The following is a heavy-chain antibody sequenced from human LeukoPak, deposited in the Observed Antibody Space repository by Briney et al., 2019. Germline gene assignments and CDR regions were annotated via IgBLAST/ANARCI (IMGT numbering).Heavy chain of an antibody. CDR2: ISGSGGST. Sequence: GGSLRLSCAASGFTFSRYAMSWVRQAPGKGLEWGSAISGSGGSTYYADSVKGRFTISRDNSKNTLYLQMNSLRAEDTAVYYCAKQAREYYGSGSYYKSWFDPWGQGTLVTVSS. J-gene: IGHJ5*02. D-gene: IGHD3-10*01. CDR1: GFTFSRYA. CDR3: AKQAREYYGSGSYYKSWFDP. V-gene: IGHV3-23*01.